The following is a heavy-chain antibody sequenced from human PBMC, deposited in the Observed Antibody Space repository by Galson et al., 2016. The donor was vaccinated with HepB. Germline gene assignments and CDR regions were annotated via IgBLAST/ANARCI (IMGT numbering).Heavy chain of an antibody. V-gene: IGHV3-23*01. J-gene: IGHJ4*02. D-gene: IGHD6-13*01. CDR3: AGQYSSTWASFDY. CDR2: VSGSDDYST. CDR1: GFNFDDYA. Sequence: SLRLSCAASGFNFDDYAMHWVRQVPGKGLEWVSAVSGSDDYSTYYADSVKGRFTISRDNSKSTMYLQMKSLTVEDTALYYCAGQYSSTWASFDYWGQGTMVTVSS.